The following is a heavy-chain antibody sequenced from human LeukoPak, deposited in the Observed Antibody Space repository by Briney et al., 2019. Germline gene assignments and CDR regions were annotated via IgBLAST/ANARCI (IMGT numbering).Heavy chain of an antibody. CDR1: GYSISSGYY. Sequence: SETLSLTCTVSGYSISSGYYWGWIRQPPGKGLEWIGSIYHSGSTYYNPSLKSRVTISVDTSKNQLSLKLSSVTAADTAVYYCAVQGLNYYGSGSYYIFWDYWGQGTLVTVSS. CDR2: IYHSGST. D-gene: IGHD3-10*01. CDR3: AVQGLNYYGSGSYYIFWDY. V-gene: IGHV4-38-2*02. J-gene: IGHJ4*02.